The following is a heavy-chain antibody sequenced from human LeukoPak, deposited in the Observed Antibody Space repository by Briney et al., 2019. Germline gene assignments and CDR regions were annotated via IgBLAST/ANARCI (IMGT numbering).Heavy chain of an antibody. D-gene: IGHD3-9*01. J-gene: IGHJ4*02. CDR2: INPNSGGT. CDR1: GYTFTGYY. Sequence: ASVKVSCKASGYTFTGYYMHWVRQAPGQGLVWMGWINPNSGGTNYAQKFQGRVTMTRDTSISTAYMELSRLRSDDTAVYYCAITYYDIQAYFDYWGQGTLVTVSS. CDR3: AITYYDIQAYFDY. V-gene: IGHV1-2*02.